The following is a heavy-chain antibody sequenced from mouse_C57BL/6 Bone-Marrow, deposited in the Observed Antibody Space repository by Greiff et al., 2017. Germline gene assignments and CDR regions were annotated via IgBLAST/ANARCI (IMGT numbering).Heavy chain of an antibody. CDR3: ANPLNYYGRMWFAY. D-gene: IGHD1-1*01. J-gene: IGHJ3*01. V-gene: IGHV1-59*01. CDR1: GYTFTSYW. Sequence: VHLVESGAALVRPGTSVKLSCKASGYTFTSYWLHWVKQRPGQGLEWIGVIDPSDSYPNYNQKLKGKATLSVDTSSSTAYMQLSSLTSEDSAVFYFANPLNYYGRMWFAYWGQGTLVTVSA. CDR2: IDPSDSYP.